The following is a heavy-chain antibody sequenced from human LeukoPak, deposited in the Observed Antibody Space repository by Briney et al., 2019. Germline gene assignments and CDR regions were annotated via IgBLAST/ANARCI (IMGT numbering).Heavy chain of an antibody. V-gene: IGHV4-39*07. CDR1: GGSISSSSYY. Sequence: PSETLSLTCTVSGGSISSSSYYWGWIRQPPGKGLEWIGSIYYSGSTYYNPSLTSRVTISVDTSMNQFSLKLSSVTAADTAVYYCARRVSREDYYDTWGQGTLVTVSS. CDR2: IYYSGST. D-gene: IGHD3-22*01. J-gene: IGHJ5*02. CDR3: ARRVSREDYYDT.